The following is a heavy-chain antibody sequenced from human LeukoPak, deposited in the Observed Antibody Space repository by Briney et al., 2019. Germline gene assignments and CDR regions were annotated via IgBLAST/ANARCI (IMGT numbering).Heavy chain of an antibody. Sequence: GGSLSLSCAASGFTFSDHYMDWVRQAPGKGLEWVGRSRNKANGYTTEYAASVKGRFTVSRDESKNSLYLQMNSLKTGDTAVYYCASVVEGSDYFGMDVWGQGTTVTVSS. J-gene: IGHJ6*02. CDR1: GFTFSDHY. CDR3: ASVVEGSDYFGMDV. V-gene: IGHV3-72*01. CDR2: SRNKANGYTT. D-gene: IGHD2-15*01.